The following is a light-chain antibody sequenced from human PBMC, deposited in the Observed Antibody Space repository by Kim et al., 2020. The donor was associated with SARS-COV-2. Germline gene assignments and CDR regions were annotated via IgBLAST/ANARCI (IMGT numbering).Light chain of an antibody. Sequence: LSPGGRAPRSCRALQSVSSSYLAWYQQKPCQAPKLLIYGSSSRATCIPDMFTGRWSWPDFTFTISRLGAEDFAIYFCQQYSNSPYSFGQGTKLEI. CDR3: QQYSNSPYS. CDR2: GSS. V-gene: IGKV3-20*01. J-gene: IGKJ2*01. CDR1: QSVSSSY.